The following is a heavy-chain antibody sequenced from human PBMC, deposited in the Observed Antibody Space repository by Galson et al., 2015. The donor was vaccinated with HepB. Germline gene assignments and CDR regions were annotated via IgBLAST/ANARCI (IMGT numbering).Heavy chain of an antibody. D-gene: IGHD3-22*01. CDR1: GFTFSSYG. Sequence: SLRLSCAASGFTFSSYGMHWVRQAPGKGLEWVAVISYDGSNKYYADSVKGRFTISRDNSKNTLYLQMNSLRAEDTAVYYCAKESMAGYYDSSGFWGFDYWGQGTLVTVSS. J-gene: IGHJ4*02. CDR2: ISYDGSNK. CDR3: AKESMAGYYDSSGFWGFDY. V-gene: IGHV3-30*18.